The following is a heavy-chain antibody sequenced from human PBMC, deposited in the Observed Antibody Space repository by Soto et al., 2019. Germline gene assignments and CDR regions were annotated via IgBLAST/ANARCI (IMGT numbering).Heavy chain of an antibody. D-gene: IGHD3-10*01. CDR2: ISDSGTT. V-gene: IGHV4-31*03. CDR1: GGSIGSGLYY. Sequence: SGTLSLTCTVSGGSIGSGLYYWSWIRQHPGKGLEWIGYISDSGTTYYSPSLQSRLSMSVDTSNNNFSLKLASVTAADTAVYYCATSVRPGRWFDSWGPGNLVTLSS. CDR3: ATSVRPGRWFDS. J-gene: IGHJ5*01.